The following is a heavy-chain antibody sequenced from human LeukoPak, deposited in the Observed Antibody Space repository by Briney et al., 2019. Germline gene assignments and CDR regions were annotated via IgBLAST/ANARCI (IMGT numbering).Heavy chain of an antibody. D-gene: IGHD2-15*01. J-gene: IGHJ4*02. Sequence: GGSLRLSCAASGFTFSSYGMNWVRQAPGKGLEWVSGSNWNGGSTDYADSVKGRFSISRDNAKNSLFLQMNSLRAEDTAFYYCVTHTDGWYFDYWGQGTLVTVSS. CDR3: VTHTDGWYFDY. CDR2: SNWNGGST. CDR1: GFTFSSYG. V-gene: IGHV3-20*04.